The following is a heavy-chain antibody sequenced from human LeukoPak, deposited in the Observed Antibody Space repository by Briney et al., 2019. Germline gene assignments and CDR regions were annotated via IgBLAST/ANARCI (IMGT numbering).Heavy chain of an antibody. CDR1: GGTFSSYA. V-gene: IGHV1-69*05. D-gene: IGHD1-26*01. CDR3: ARDPVSGSYWGDYFDY. Sequence: GSSVKVSCKASGGTFSSYAISWVRQAPGQGLEWMGRIIPIFGTASYAQKFQGRVTITTDESTSTAYMELSSLRSEDTAVYYCARDPVSGSYWGDYFDYWGQGTLVTVSS. J-gene: IGHJ4*02. CDR2: IIPIFGTA.